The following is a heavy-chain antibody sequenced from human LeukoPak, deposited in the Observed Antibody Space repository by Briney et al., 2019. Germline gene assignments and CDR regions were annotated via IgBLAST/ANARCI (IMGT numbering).Heavy chain of an antibody. CDR2: ISAYNGNT. Sequence: ASVKVSCKSSGYTFTSYGISWVRQAPGQGLEWMGWISAYNGNTTYAQKLQDRVTMTTDTSTSTAYMELRSLRSDDTAVYYCARAWVQLREYDYYYYYMDLWGKGTTVTVSS. CDR3: ARAWVQLREYDYYYYYMDL. J-gene: IGHJ6*03. V-gene: IGHV1-18*01. CDR1: GYTFTSYG. D-gene: IGHD6-6*01.